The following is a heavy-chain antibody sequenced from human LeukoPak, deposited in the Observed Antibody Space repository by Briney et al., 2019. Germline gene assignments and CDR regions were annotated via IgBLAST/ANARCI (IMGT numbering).Heavy chain of an antibody. D-gene: IGHD1-1*01. CDR3: ARGGTPYYFDY. CDR2: IYSGGST. J-gene: IGHJ4*02. CDR1: GFTFNNYA. Sequence: GGSLRLSCAASGFTFNNYAMSWVRQAPGKGLEWVSVIYSGGSTYYADSVKGRFTISRDNSKNTLYLQMNSLRAEDTAVYYCARGGTPYYFDYWGQGTLVTVSS. V-gene: IGHV3-53*01.